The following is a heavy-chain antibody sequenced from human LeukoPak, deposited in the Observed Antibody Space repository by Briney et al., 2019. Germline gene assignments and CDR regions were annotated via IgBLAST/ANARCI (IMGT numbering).Heavy chain of an antibody. J-gene: IGHJ4*02. V-gene: IGHV3-11*01. CDR3: ARGAKWAYYFDY. D-gene: IGHD1-26*01. Sequence: GGSLRLSCVASGFNFSDYYMNWIRQSPGKGLEWISYMSSRSGIIYYGGSVKGRFTISRDNAKNSLYLQMNSLRPDDTAVYYCARGAKWAYYFDYWGQGTLVTVSS. CDR1: GFNFSDYY. CDR2: MSSRSGII.